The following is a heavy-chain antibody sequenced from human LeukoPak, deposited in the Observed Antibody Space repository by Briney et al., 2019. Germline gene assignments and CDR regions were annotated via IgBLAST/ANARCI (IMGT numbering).Heavy chain of an antibody. V-gene: IGHV1-69*06. CDR2: IIPIFGTA. CDR1: GGTFSSYA. J-gene: IGHJ4*02. D-gene: IGHD4-17*01. Sequence: GASVKVPCKASGGTFSSYAISWVRQAPGQGLEWMGGIIPIFGTANYAQKFQGRVTITADKSTSTAYMELSSLRSEDTAVYYCAREDYGDRLFGYWGQGTLVTVSS. CDR3: AREDYGDRLFGY.